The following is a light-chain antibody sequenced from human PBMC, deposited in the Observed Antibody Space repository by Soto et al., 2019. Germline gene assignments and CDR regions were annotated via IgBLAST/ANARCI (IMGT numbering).Light chain of an antibody. CDR1: SSDVGAYNY. J-gene: IGLJ1*01. CDR2: DVS. V-gene: IGLV2-14*01. Sequence: QSALTQPVSVSGSPGQSITMSCTGTSSDVGAYNYVYWYRQHPGKAPTLIIYDVSNRPSGVSNRFSGSKSGNTASLIISGLQAEDEADYYCTSYTSSSGYVFGTGTKLTVL. CDR3: TSYTSSSGYV.